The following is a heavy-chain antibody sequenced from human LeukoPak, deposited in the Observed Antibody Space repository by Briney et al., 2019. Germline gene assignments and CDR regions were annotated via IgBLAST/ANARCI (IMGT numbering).Heavy chain of an antibody. CDR1: GGSISSSSYY. Sequence: SETLSLTCTVSGGSISSSSYYWGWVRQPPGKGLEWIGSIYYSGSTYYNPSLKSRVTISVDTSKNQFSLKLSSVTAADTAVYYCARQLSDYDYVWGSYRPTWWFDYWGQGTLVTVSS. D-gene: IGHD3-16*01. V-gene: IGHV4-39*01. J-gene: IGHJ4*02. CDR3: ARQLSDYDYVWGSYRPTWWFDY. CDR2: IYYSGST.